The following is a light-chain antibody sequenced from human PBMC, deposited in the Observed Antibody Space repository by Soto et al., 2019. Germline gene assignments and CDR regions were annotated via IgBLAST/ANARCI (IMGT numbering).Light chain of an antibody. Sequence: EIVLTQSPGTLSLSPGERATLSCRASQSVSSSFLAWFQQKPGQAPRLLIYGASSRATGIPDRCSGSGSGTDFTLIISRLEPEDFAVYYCQQYDSSPRTFGQGTKLEIK. CDR2: GAS. CDR3: QQYDSSPRT. V-gene: IGKV3-20*01. CDR1: QSVSSSF. J-gene: IGKJ2*01.